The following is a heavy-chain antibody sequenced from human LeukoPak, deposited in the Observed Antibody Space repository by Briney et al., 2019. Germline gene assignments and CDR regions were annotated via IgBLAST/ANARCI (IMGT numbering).Heavy chain of an antibody. D-gene: IGHD2-15*01. CDR2: IYHSGST. CDR1: GGSISSGGYY. J-gene: IGHJ4*02. V-gene: IGHV4-61*08. CDR3: ARLTRQWSVDY. Sequence: SETLSLTCTVSGGSISSGGYYWSWIRQPPGKGLEWIGYIYHSGSTNYNPSLKSRVTISVDTSKNQFSLKLSSVTAADTAVYYCARLTRQWSVDYWGQGTLVTVSS.